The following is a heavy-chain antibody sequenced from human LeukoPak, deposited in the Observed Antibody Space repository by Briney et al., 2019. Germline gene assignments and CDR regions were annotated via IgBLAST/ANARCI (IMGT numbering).Heavy chain of an antibody. V-gene: IGHV3-23*01. Sequence: GGSLRLSCAASGFTFSSFAMSWVRQAPGKGLEWVSTISSSGSGTYYADSVKGRFTISRDNSNNALYLQMNSPRADDTAVYYCAKDVTGGIAAAAYHFDYWGQGTLVTVSS. CDR1: GFTFSSFA. J-gene: IGHJ4*02. CDR3: AKDVTGGIAAAAYHFDY. D-gene: IGHD6-13*01. CDR2: ISSSGSGT.